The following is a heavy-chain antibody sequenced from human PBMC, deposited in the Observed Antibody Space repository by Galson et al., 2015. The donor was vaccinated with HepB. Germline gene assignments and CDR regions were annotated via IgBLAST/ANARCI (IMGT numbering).Heavy chain of an antibody. V-gene: IGHV3-23*01. Sequence: SLRLSCAASGFTFSSYAMSWVRQAPGKGLEWVSAISGSGGSTYYADSVKGRFTISRDNSKNTLYLQMNSLRAEDTAVYYCAKAHFLTFGGVIAADAFDIWGQGTMVTVSS. CDR3: AKAHFLTFGGVIAADAFDI. CDR1: GFTFSSYA. CDR2: ISGSGGST. D-gene: IGHD3-16*02. J-gene: IGHJ3*02.